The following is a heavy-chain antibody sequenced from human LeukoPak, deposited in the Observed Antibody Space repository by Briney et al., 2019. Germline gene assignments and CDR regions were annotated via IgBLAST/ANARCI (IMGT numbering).Heavy chain of an antibody. CDR3: ARERAVIAVGFDL. CDR2: VSYDGTNI. D-gene: IGHD6-19*01. J-gene: IGHJ4*02. V-gene: IGHV3-30*01. CDR1: GFTFSDHV. Sequence: GRSLRLSCAASGFTFSDHVMHWVRQAPGKGLEWLAVVSYDGTNIYYADSVKGRFTISRDNSNNTLYLQMNSLRIEDTAVYYCARERAVIAVGFDLWGQGTLVTVSS.